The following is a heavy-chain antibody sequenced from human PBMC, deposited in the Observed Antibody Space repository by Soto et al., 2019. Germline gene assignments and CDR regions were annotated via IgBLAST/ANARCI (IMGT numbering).Heavy chain of an antibody. D-gene: IGHD2-15*01. CDR2: IIPIFGTA. CDR3: ASEYCSGGSWHGDY. Sequence: GASVKVSCKASGGTFSSYAISWVRQAPGQGLEWMGGIIPIFGTANYAQKFQGRVTITADESTSTAYMELSSLRSEDTAVYYCASEYCSGGSWHGDYWGQVTLVTVSS. CDR1: GGTFSSYA. J-gene: IGHJ4*02. V-gene: IGHV1-69*13.